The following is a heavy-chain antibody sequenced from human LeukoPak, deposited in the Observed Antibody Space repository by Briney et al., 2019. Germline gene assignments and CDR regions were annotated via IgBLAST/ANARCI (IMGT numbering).Heavy chain of an antibody. Sequence: PSETLSLTCTVSGGSISSYYWSWIRQPPGKGLEWIGYIYYSGSTNYNPSLKSRVTISVDTSKNQFSLKLSSVTAADTAVYYCARHASGGKSSSWGQGTLVTVSS. J-gene: IGHJ4*02. V-gene: IGHV4-59*08. D-gene: IGHD2-15*01. CDR2: IYYSGST. CDR3: ARHASGGKSSS. CDR1: GGSISSYY.